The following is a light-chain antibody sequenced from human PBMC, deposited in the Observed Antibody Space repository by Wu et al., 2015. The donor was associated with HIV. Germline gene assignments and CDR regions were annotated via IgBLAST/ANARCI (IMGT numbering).Light chain of an antibody. V-gene: IGKV3-20*01. Sequence: EIVLTQSPATLSLSPGERATLSCRASQSVSSNLAWYQQKPGQAPRLLIYGASSRATGIPDRFSGSGSGTDFTLTISRLEPEDFAVYYCQQYGSSPPELTFGGGTKVEIK. J-gene: IGKJ4*01. CDR2: GAS. CDR3: QQYGSSPPELT. CDR1: QSVSSN.